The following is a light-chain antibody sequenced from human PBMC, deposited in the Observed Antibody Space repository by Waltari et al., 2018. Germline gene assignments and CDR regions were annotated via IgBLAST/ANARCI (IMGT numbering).Light chain of an antibody. CDR3: QVWDSSSDHPWV. CDR2: DES. V-gene: IGLV3-21*02. CDR1: DLGRKS. Sequence: SYVLTPPPSVAVAPGQTARITCGDTDLGRKSVHWYQQKPGQAPVLVVYDESAGPAVSPERFSGYNSGNTATLSISRVEAGDEADYYCQVWDSSSDHPWVFGGGTKLTVL. J-gene: IGLJ3*02.